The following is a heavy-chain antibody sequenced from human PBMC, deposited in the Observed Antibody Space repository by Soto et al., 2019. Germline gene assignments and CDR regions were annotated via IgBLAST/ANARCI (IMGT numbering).Heavy chain of an antibody. CDR3: VRETDVFTSGAQDL. CDR2: IIPHSGES. J-gene: IGHJ5*02. V-gene: IGHV1-2*02. D-gene: IGHD3-10*01. Sequence: QVQLVQSGAEVKRPGASVKVSCKASRYSFTGYYMHWVRQAPGQGLEWMGWIIPHSGESNYVQKFQARVLLTRDTSSRKSYMQVRGLTSDDTAVYYFVRETDVFTSGAQDLWGQLTLVTVSS. CDR1: RYSFTGYY.